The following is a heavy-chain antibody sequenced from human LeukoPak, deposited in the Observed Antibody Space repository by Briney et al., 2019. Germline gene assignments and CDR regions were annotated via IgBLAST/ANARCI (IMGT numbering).Heavy chain of an antibody. CDR2: TYYRSKWYN. D-gene: IGHD1-26*01. CDR3: ARESYGLYSGSYGSLDY. V-gene: IGHV6-1*01. J-gene: IGHJ4*02. CDR1: GDSVPSNSAA. Sequence: SQTLSLTCAISGDSVPSNSAAWNWIRQSPSRGLEWLGRTYYRSKWYNDYAVSVKSRITINPDISKNQFSLQLNSVTPEDTAVYYCARESYGLYSGSYGSLDYWGQGTLVTVSS.